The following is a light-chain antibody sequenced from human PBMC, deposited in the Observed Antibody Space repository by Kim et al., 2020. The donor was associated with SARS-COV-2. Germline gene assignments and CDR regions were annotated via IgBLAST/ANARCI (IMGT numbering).Light chain of an antibody. CDR2: DNN. J-gene: IGLJ2*01. CDR1: SSNIGNNY. V-gene: IGLV1-51*01. Sequence: GQKVTISCSGSSSNIGNNYLSWYQQLPGTAPKLLIYDNNKRPSGIPDRFSGSKSGTSATLGITGLQTGDEADYYCGTWDSSLCAVVFGGGTQLTVL. CDR3: GTWDSSLCAVV.